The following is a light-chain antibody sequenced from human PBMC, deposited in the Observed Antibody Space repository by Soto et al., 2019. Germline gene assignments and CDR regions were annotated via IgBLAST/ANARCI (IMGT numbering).Light chain of an antibody. Sequence: QSVLTQPASVSGSPGQSITISCTGTSSDVGGYNYVSWYQQHPGKAPKLMIYDVSYRPSGVSNRFSGSKSGNTASLTISGLHAEYVADYTCSSDTSSRTLVFGGGTKLTVL. J-gene: IGLJ2*01. CDR3: SSDTSSRTLV. V-gene: IGLV2-14*01. CDR2: DVS. CDR1: SSDVGGYNY.